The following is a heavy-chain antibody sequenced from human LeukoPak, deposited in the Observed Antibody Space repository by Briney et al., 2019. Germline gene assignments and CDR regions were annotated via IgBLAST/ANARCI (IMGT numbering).Heavy chain of an antibody. CDR1: GFTFSSYA. Sequence: GGSLRLSCAASGFTFSSYAVHWVRQAPGKGLEWVAVISYDGSNKYYADSVKGRFTISRDNSKNTLYLQMNSLRAEDTAVYYCARGMGRRHIVVVVAAYFDYWGQGTLVTVSS. CDR2: ISYDGSNK. V-gene: IGHV3-30-3*01. CDR3: ARGMGRRHIVVVVAAYFDY. J-gene: IGHJ4*02. D-gene: IGHD2-15*01.